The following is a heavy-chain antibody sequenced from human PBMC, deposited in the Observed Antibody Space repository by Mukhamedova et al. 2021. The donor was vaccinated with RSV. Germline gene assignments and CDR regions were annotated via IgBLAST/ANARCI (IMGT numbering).Heavy chain of an antibody. CDR3: AKXXGSXXLXX. CDR2: IRSDGSNE. Sequence: GAFIRSDGSNEYYADSVKGRFTISRDNSKNMLFLQMSSLRAEDTAVYCCAKXXGSXXLXXWGHXTXXXFSS. D-gene: IGHD1-26*01. V-gene: IGHV3-30*02. J-gene: IGHJ1*01.